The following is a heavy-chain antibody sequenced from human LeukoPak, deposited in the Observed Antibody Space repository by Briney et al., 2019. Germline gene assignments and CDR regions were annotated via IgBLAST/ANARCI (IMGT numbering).Heavy chain of an antibody. CDR2: IYYSGST. D-gene: IGHD5-24*01. J-gene: IGHJ4*02. CDR1: GGSISSYY. Sequence: PSGTLSLTCTVSGGSISSYYWSWIRQPPGKGLEWIGYIYYSGSTNYNPSLKSRVTISVDTSKNQFSLKLSSVTAADTAVYYCTRGAGRDGYNYFDYWGQGTLVTVSS. CDR3: TRGAGRDGYNYFDY. V-gene: IGHV4-59*01.